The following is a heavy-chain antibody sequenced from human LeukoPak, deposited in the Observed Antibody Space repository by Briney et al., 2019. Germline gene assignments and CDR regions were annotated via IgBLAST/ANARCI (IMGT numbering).Heavy chain of an antibody. J-gene: IGHJ3*02. CDR1: GGSISSYY. D-gene: IGHD1-26*01. Sequence: KPSETLSLTCTVSGGSISSYYWSWIRQPPGKGLEWIGYIYYSGSTNYNPSLKSRVTISVDTSKNQFSLKLSSVTAADTAMYYCARAVGGGAFDIWGQGTMVTVSS. V-gene: IGHV4-59*12. CDR3: ARAVGGGAFDI. CDR2: IYYSGST.